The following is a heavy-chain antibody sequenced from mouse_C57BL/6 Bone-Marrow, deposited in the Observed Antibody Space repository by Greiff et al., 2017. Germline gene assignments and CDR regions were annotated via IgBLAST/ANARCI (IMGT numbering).Heavy chain of an antibody. V-gene: IGHV1-59*01. J-gene: IGHJ2*01. CDR2: IDPSDSYT. D-gene: IGHD2-2*01. CDR3: ARSGYDVDD. Sequence: VQLQQPGAELVRPGTSVKLSCKASGYTFTSYWMHWVKQRPGQGLEWIGVIDPSDSYTNYNQKFKGKATLTVDTSSSTAYMQLSNLTSEDSAVYYCARSGYDVDDWGQGTTLTVSS. CDR1: GYTFTSYW.